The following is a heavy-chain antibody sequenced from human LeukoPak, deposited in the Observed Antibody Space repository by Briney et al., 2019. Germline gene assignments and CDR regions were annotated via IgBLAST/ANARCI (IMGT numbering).Heavy chain of an antibody. CDR1: VDSMSSYY. V-gene: IGHV4-59*01. D-gene: IGHD7-27*01. CDR3: ASTTPMGISY. Sequence: PSETLSLTCTVSVDSMSSYYWSWLRKPPGKGLEWIGYIYYSGSTHYNPSLKSLVTISIDTSKNQFSLKLSSVTAADTDVNYCASTTPMGISYWGQGTLVTVSS. J-gene: IGHJ4*02. CDR2: IYYSGST.